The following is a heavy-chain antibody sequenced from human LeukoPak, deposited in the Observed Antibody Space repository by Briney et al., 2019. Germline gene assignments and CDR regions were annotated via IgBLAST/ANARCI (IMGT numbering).Heavy chain of an antibody. CDR1: GGSISSYY. CDR2: IYSSGST. Sequence: SETLSLTCTVSGGSISSYYWSWIRQPAGKGLEWIGRIYSSGSTDYNPSLKSRFTMSVDTSKNQLSLKLSSVTAADTAVYYCAGEGSSSYFYFYMDVWGKGTTVTVSS. CDR3: AGEGSSSYFYFYMDV. V-gene: IGHV4-4*07. D-gene: IGHD6-13*01. J-gene: IGHJ6*03.